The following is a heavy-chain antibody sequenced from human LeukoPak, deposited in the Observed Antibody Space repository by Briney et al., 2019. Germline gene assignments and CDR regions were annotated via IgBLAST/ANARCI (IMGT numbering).Heavy chain of an antibody. CDR1: GDSISSTYYY. Sequence: PSEPLSLTCTVSGDSISSTYYYWGWIRQPPGKGLEWIGTIYYRGSTYYNPSLKSRVTISGDTSKNQISLKVTSMTAADTAVYYCARHARVAATGLDSWGQGTLVTVSS. CDR2: IYYRGST. CDR3: ARHARVAATGLDS. D-gene: IGHD6-13*01. V-gene: IGHV4-39*01. J-gene: IGHJ4*02.